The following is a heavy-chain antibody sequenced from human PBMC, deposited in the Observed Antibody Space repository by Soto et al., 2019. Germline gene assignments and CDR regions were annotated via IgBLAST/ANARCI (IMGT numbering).Heavy chain of an antibody. CDR3: TRGGKPIDY. CDR2: ISAYNGTS. V-gene: IGHV1-18*01. D-gene: IGHD2-15*01. J-gene: IGHJ4*02. CDR1: GYTFSSYG. Sequence: ASVKVACKASGYTFSSYGINWVRQAPGQGLEWMGWISAYNGTSHYAQKLQGRVTITRDTSASTAYMELSSLRSEDAAGYYCTRGGKPIDYWRQETLVNVAS.